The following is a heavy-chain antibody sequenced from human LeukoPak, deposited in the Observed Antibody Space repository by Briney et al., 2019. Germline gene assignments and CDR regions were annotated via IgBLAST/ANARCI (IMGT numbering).Heavy chain of an antibody. CDR1: GGSISSSSYY. Sequence: SATLSLTCTVSGGSISSSSYYWGWIRQPPGKGLEWIGSIYYSGSTYYNPSLKSRVTISVDTSKNQFSLKLSSVTAADTAVYYCARQGRYYDSSGYFWWGQGTLVTVSS. CDR3: ARQGRYYDSSGYFW. D-gene: IGHD3-22*01. J-gene: IGHJ4*02. V-gene: IGHV4-39*01. CDR2: IYYSGST.